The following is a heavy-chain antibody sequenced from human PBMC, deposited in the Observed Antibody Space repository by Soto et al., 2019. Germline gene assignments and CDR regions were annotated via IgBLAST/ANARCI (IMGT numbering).Heavy chain of an antibody. CDR2: VYYSGST. D-gene: IGHD2-21*01. Sequence: PSETLSLTCDVSGDSISTYYWSWIRQPPGKGLEWIGYVYYSGSTLYTPSLESRVTMSIDMSKKQVSLKLTSVIAADTAVYYCARTRMIESWIDYWGHGTLVTSPQ. J-gene: IGHJ4*01. CDR1: GDSISTYY. V-gene: IGHV4-59*01. CDR3: ARTRMIESWIDY.